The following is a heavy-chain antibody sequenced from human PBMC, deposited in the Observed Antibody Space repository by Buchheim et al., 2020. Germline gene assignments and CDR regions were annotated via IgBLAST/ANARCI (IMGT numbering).Heavy chain of an antibody. CDR2: ISGTGGTT. Sequence: EVQLSESGGGLVQPGGSLRLSCAASGFTFSSYAMTWVRQAPGKGLEWVSGISGTGGTTSYADSVRGRFSISRDNSKNTLFLQINRLRAGDPALYFCLQCRSPCHKNYFEYWGQGTL. D-gene: IGHD5/OR15-5a*01. J-gene: IGHJ4*02. CDR3: LQCRSPCHKNYFEY. CDR1: GFTFSSYA. V-gene: IGHV3-23*01.